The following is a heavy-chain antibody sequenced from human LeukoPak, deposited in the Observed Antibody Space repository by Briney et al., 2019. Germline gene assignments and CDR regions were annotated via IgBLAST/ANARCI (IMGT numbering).Heavy chain of an antibody. CDR1: GYPRGTYA. J-gene: IGHJ4*02. V-gene: IGHV1-18*01. CDR3: AGPGNFYYDS. D-gene: IGHD1-1*01. CDR2: ISTSNGHA. Sequence: ASVKIPCKASGYPRGTYAITWVRQAPGQGLEWMGWISTSNGHADYAHKFQDRVTMTTDSSTNTAYMELQSLRSDDTAVYYCAGPGNFYYDSWGRGTLVTVSS.